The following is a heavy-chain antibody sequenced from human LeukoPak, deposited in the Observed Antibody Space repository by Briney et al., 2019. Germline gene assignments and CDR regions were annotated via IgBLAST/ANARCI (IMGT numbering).Heavy chain of an antibody. J-gene: IGHJ4*02. V-gene: IGHV4-34*01. Sequence: SETLSLTCAVYGGSFSGYYWSWIRQPPGKGLEWIGEINHSGSTNYNPSLKSRVTISVDTSKNQFSLKLSSVTAAGTAVYYCARDDGSFDYWGQGTLVTVSS. D-gene: IGHD3-10*01. CDR3: ARDDGSFDY. CDR2: INHSGST. CDR1: GGSFSGYY.